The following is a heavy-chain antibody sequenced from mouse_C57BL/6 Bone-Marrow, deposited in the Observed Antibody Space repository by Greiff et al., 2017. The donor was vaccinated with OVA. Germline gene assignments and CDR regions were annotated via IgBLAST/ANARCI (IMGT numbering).Heavy chain of an antibody. V-gene: IGHV1-4*01. CDR1: GYTFTSYT. Sequence: VQVVESGAELARPGASVKMSCKASGYTFTSYTMHWVKQRPGQGLEWIGYINPSSGYTKYNQKFKDKATLTADKSSSTAYMQLSSLTSEDSAVYYCARSPFAYWGQGTLVTVSA. J-gene: IGHJ3*01. CDR2: INPSSGYT. CDR3: ARSPFAY.